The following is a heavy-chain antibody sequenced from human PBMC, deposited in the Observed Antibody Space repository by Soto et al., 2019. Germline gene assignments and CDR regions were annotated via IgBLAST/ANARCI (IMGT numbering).Heavy chain of an antibody. CDR1: GFTFSNAL. Sequence: PGWSLRLSCAASGFTFSNALMTWVRQAPGKGLEWVGLIKSKSDVATTDYAAPVRGRFIISRDDSKNTLYLQMNSLKTEDTAVYYCTTGLTIFGVVIDPWGQGTLVTVSS. CDR3: TTGLTIFGVVIDP. D-gene: IGHD3-3*01. V-gene: IGHV3-15*01. J-gene: IGHJ5*02. CDR2: IKSKSDVATT.